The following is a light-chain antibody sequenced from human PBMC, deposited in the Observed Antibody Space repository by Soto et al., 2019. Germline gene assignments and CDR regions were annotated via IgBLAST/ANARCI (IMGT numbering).Light chain of an antibody. CDR3: QQYGSSSWT. J-gene: IGKJ1*01. CDR2: GAS. Sequence: EIVLTQSPGTLSLSPGERATLSCRASQTVSSSYLAWYQQKPGQAPRLLIYGASSRATGIPDRFSGSGSGTDFTLTSSRLEPEDVAVYYCQQYGSSSWTFGQGTKVEIK. CDR1: QTVSSSY. V-gene: IGKV3-20*01.